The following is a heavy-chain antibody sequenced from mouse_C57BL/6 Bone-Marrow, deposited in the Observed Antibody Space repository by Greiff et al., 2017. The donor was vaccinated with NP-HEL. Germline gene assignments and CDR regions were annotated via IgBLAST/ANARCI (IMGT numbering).Heavy chain of an antibody. V-gene: IGHV1-7*01. CDR1: GYTFTSYW. Sequence: VQLQQSGAELAKPGASVKLSCKASGYTFTSYWMHWVKQRPGQGLEWIGYINPSSGYTKYNQKFKDKATLTADKSSSTAYMQLSSLTYEDSAVYYCTSWSNNDVFDYWGQGTTLTVSS. CDR3: TSWSNNDVFDY. CDR2: INPSSGYT. D-gene: IGHD1-3*01. J-gene: IGHJ2*01.